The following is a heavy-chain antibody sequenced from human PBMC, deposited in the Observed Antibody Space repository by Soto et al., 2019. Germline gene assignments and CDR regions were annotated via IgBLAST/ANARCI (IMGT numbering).Heavy chain of an antibody. CDR2: ISGSGGST. Sequence: GGSLRLSCAASGFTFSSYAMSWVRQAPGKGLEWVSAISGSGGSTYYADSVKGRFTISRDNSKNTLYLQMNSLRAEDTAVYYCAKDHRVRLRHLYFDYWGQGTLVTVSS. D-gene: IGHD6-25*01. CDR1: GFTFSSYA. J-gene: IGHJ4*02. V-gene: IGHV3-23*01. CDR3: AKDHRVRLRHLYFDY.